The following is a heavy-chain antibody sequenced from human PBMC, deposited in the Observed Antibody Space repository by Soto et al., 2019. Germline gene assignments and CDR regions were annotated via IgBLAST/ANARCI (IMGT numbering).Heavy chain of an antibody. D-gene: IGHD3-22*01. J-gene: IGHJ5*02. CDR2: ISAYNGDT. Sequence: AAVKVSCKASGYIFAHYGISWVRQAPGQGLEWMGWISAYNGDTHYAQSLQGRVTMTTDTSTSTAYMVLRSLRSDDTAVYYCTRDKXEGIYYDSSGYNNWFDPWGQGTLVTVSS. V-gene: IGHV1-18*01. CDR3: TRDKXEGIYYDSSGYNNWFDP. CDR1: GYIFAHYG.